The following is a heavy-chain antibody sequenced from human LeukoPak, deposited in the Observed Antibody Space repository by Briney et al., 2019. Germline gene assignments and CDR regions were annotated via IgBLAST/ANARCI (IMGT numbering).Heavy chain of an antibody. J-gene: IGHJ5*02. CDR1: GGSFSGYY. D-gene: IGHD3-10*01. V-gene: IGHV4-34*01. Sequence: SETLSLTCAVYGGSFSGYYWSWIRQPPGKGLEWIGEINHSGSTNYNPSLKSRVTISVDTSKNQFSLKLSSVPAADTAVYYCARGPPVLLWFGELPFDPWGQGTLVTVSS. CDR2: INHSGST. CDR3: ARGPPVLLWFGELPFDP.